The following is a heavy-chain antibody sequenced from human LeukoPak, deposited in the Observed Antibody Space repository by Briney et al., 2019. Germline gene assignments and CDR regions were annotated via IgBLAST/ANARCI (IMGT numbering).Heavy chain of an antibody. V-gene: IGHV3-23*01. J-gene: IGHJ4*02. CDR3: AKSSPTSGWY. D-gene: IGHD2-15*01. CDR2: IRGSGGST. CDR1: GFTFSSYA. Sequence: GGSLRLSCAASGFTFSSYAMSWVRQAPGKGLEWVSNIRGSGGSTYYADSVKGRFTISRDNSKDTLYLQMNSLRPEDTAVYYCAKSSPTSGWYWGQGTLVAVSS.